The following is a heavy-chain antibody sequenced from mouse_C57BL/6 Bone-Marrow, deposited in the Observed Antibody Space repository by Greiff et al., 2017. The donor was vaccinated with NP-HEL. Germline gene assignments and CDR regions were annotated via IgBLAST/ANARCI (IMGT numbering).Heavy chain of an antibody. CDR2: ISNGGGST. Sequence: EVHLVESGGGLVQPGGSLKLSCAASGFTFSDYYMYWVRQTPEKRLEWVAYISNGGGSTYYPDTVKGRFTISRDNAKNTLYLQMSRLKSEDTAMYYCARQGGYDYDGYYAMDYWGQGTSVTVSS. CDR1: GFTFSDYY. D-gene: IGHD2-4*01. CDR3: ARQGGYDYDGYYAMDY. V-gene: IGHV5-12*01. J-gene: IGHJ4*01.